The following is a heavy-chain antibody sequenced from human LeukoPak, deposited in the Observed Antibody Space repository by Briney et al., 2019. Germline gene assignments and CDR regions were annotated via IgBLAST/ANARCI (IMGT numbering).Heavy chain of an antibody. V-gene: IGHV4-31*11. D-gene: IGHD3-10*01. CDR1: GGSISSGGYY. CDR2: IYYSGST. J-gene: IGHJ6*02. Sequence: PSETLSLTCAVSGGSISSGGYYWSWIRQHPGKGLEWIGYIYYSGSTYYNPSLKSRVTISVDTSKNQFSLKLSSVTAADTAVYYCAREERGSGRGRYYYYGMDVWGQGTTVTVSS. CDR3: AREERGSGRGRYYYYGMDV.